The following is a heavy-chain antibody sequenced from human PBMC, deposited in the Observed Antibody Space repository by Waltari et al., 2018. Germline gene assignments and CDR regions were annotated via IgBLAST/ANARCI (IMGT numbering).Heavy chain of an antibody. CDR1: GDSISSGFY. J-gene: IGHJ6*03. Sequence: QVQLRESGPGLVKSSETLTLTCDVSGDSISSGFYWAWITQPPGKGPEWIGSVYHSGTTFYNPSLKSRVTTSVDTSKKHFSLSLTSVTAADTAVYYCARATCSHGGCSMYYFYYYMDVWGKGITVTVSS. CDR3: ARATCSHGGCSMYYFYYYMDV. CDR2: VYHSGTT. D-gene: IGHD1-26*01. V-gene: IGHV4-38-2*01.